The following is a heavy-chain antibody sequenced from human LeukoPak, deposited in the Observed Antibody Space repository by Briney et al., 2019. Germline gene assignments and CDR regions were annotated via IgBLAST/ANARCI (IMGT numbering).Heavy chain of an antibody. CDR1: GFTFSDDN. Sequence: PGGSLRLSCAASGFTFSDDNMSWIRQAPGKGLEWVSHISKSGSVIYYADSVKGRFTISRDNAKNSLYLQMNSLRAEDTAVYYCARDGRDAFDIWGQGTMVTVSS. CDR3: ARDGRDAFDI. CDR2: ISKSGSVI. J-gene: IGHJ3*02. V-gene: IGHV3-11*04.